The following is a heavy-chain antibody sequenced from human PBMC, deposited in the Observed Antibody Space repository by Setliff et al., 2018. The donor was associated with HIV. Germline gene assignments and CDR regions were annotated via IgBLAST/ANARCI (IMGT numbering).Heavy chain of an antibody. Sequence: SETLSLTCTVSGGSISSHYWSWIRQPPGKGLEWIGSIYYSGSTNYNPSLKSRVTISVDTSKNQFSLKLSSVTAADTAVYCCARYCSGGSCYYAFDYWGQGTQVTVSS. CDR3: ARYCSGGSCYYAFDY. J-gene: IGHJ4*02. V-gene: IGHV4-59*11. D-gene: IGHD2-15*01. CDR2: IYYSGST. CDR1: GGSISSHY.